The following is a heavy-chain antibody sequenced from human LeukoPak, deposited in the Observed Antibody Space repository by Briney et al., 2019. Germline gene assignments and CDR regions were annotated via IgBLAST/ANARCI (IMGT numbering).Heavy chain of an antibody. J-gene: IGHJ4*02. CDR1: GGSISSYY. CDR2: IYYSGST. Sequence: SETLSLTCTVSGGSISSYYWRWIRQPTGKGLEWIGYIYYSGSTDYNPSLKSRVTISVDTSKNQFSLKLSSVTAADTAVYYCASDLGGYSYGVFDYWGQGTLVTVSS. CDR3: ASDLGGYSYGVFDY. V-gene: IGHV4-59*01. D-gene: IGHD5-18*01.